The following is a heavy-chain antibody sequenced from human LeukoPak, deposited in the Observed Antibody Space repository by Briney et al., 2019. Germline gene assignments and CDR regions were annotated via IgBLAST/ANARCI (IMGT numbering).Heavy chain of an antibody. D-gene: IGHD3-16*02. CDR1: GFTFDDYG. Sequence: GGSLRLSCAASGFTFDDYGMSWVRQAPGKGLEWVSGINWNGGSTGYADSVKGRFTISRDNAKNSLDLQMNSLRAEDTALYYCARGNLRLGELSGYDYWGQGTLVTVSS. J-gene: IGHJ4*02. V-gene: IGHV3-20*04. CDR3: ARGNLRLGELSGYDY. CDR2: INWNGGST.